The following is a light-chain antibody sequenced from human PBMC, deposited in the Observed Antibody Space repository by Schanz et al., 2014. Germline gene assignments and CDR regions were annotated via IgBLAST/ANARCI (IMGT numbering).Light chain of an antibody. V-gene: IGKV3-20*01. J-gene: IGKJ5*01. Sequence: EIVMTQSPATLSVSPGDRATLSCRASQSVSSIDLAWYQQKPGQAPNVLIYGASRRATGIPDRFSGSGSGTDFTLTISRLEPEDFAVYYCQQYGSSPQVFGQGTRLEIK. CDR3: QQYGSSPQV. CDR1: QSVSSID. CDR2: GAS.